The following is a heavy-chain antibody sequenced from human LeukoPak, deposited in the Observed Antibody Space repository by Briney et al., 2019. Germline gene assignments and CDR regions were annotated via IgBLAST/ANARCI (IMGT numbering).Heavy chain of an antibody. CDR2: IYYNGNT. Sequence: SSQTLSLTCTVSGGSISSGDYFWSWIRQPPGKGLEWIGNIYYNGNTYYNPFLESRGTVSVDTFKNQFSLKLNSVTAADTAVYYCARDLWGLDSWGQGTLVTVSS. CDR1: GGSISSGDYF. CDR3: ARDLWGLDS. D-gene: IGHD7-27*01. J-gene: IGHJ4*02. V-gene: IGHV4-30-4*01.